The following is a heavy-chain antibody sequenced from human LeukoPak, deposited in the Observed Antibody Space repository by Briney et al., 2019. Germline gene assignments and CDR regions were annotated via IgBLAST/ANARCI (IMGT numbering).Heavy chain of an antibody. CDR1: GFTFDDYA. V-gene: IGHV3-9*01. Sequence: GGSLRLSCAASGFTFDDYAMHWVRRAPGKGLEWASGVTWNSGRIGYADSVKGRFTISRNNAKNSLYLQMNSLRAEDTALYYCAKDIYYDSSGYYFDYWGQGTLVTVSS. J-gene: IGHJ4*02. CDR3: AKDIYYDSSGYYFDY. CDR2: VTWNSGRI. D-gene: IGHD3-22*01.